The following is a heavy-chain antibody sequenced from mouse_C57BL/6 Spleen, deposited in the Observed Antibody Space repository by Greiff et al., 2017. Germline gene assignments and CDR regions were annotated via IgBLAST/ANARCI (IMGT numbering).Heavy chain of an antibody. Sequence: VQLVESGPGLVQPSQSLSITCTVSGFSLTSYGVHWVRQPPGKGLEWLGVIWSGGSTDYNAAFISRLSISKDNSKSQVFFKMNSLQADDTAIYYCAKKGDYNWYFDVWGTGTTVTVSS. CDR3: AKKGDYNWYFDV. CDR1: GFSLTSYG. D-gene: IGHD2-12*01. CDR2: IWSGGST. V-gene: IGHV2-4*01. J-gene: IGHJ1*03.